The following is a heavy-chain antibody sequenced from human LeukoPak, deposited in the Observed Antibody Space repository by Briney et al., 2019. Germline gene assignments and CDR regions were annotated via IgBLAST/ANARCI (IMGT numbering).Heavy chain of an antibody. CDR3: ARVDDSSGYGWFDP. D-gene: IGHD3-22*01. Sequence: PSETLSLTCAVYGGSFSGYYWSWIRQPPGKGLEWIGEINHSGSTNYNPSLKSRVTISVDTSKNQFSLKLSSVTAADTAVYYCARVDDSSGYGWFDPWGQGTLVTVSS. CDR1: GGSFSGYY. J-gene: IGHJ5*02. V-gene: IGHV4-34*01. CDR2: INHSGST.